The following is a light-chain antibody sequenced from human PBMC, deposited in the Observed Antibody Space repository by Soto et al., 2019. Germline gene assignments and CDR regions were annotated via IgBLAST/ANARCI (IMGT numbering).Light chain of an antibody. CDR2: DVS. CDR1: SSDVGGYNY. J-gene: IGLJ1*01. CDR3: SSYTSSSTLGV. Sequence: LTQPASVSGSPGQSITVSCAGTSSDVGGYNYVSWYQQHPGKAPKLMIYDVSNRPSGVSNRFSGSKSGNTASLTISGLQAEDEADYYCSSYTSSSTLGVFGTGTKVTVL. V-gene: IGLV2-14*01.